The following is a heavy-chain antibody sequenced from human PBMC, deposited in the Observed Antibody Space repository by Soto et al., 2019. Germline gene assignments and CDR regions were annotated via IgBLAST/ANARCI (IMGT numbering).Heavy chain of an antibody. CDR2: IDPSNSYT. D-gene: IGHD6-13*01. V-gene: IGHV5-10-1*01. J-gene: IGHJ6*02. CDR3: ARRFIAAAGTGDDYYGMDV. CDR1: GYSFTSYW. Sequence: ESLKISCKGSGYSFTSYWISWVRQMPGKGLEWMGRIDPSNSYTNYSPSFQGHVTISADKSISTAYLQWSSLKASDTAMYYCARRFIAAAGTGDDYYGMDVWGQGTTVTVSS.